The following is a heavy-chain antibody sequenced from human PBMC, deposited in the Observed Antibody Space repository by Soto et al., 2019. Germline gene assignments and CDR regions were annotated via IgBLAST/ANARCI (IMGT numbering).Heavy chain of an antibody. Sequence: GGFLRLSCAASGFTVSINYMSWVRQAPGKGLEWVSVIYSDATTYYADSVKGRFTISRDNSKNTLYLQMNSLRAEDTAVHYCAKLAYDILTGYYTNFDYWGQGTLVTVSS. J-gene: IGHJ4*02. D-gene: IGHD3-9*01. CDR3: AKLAYDILTGYYTNFDY. V-gene: IGHV3-53*01. CDR2: IYSDATT. CDR1: GFTVSINY.